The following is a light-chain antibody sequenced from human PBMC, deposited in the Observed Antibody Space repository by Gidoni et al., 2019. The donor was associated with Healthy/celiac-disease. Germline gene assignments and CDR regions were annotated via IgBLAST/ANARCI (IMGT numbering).Light chain of an antibody. CDR1: QSISSY. V-gene: IGKV1-39*01. CDR3: QQSYSTPPYT. J-gene: IGKJ2*01. CDR2: AAS. Sequence: DIQITQSPSSLSASVGDRVTITCRASQSISSYLNWYQQKPGKAPKLLIYAASRLQSGVPSRFSGSGSGTDVTLTISSLQPEDFATYYCQQSYSTPPYTFXQXTKLEIK.